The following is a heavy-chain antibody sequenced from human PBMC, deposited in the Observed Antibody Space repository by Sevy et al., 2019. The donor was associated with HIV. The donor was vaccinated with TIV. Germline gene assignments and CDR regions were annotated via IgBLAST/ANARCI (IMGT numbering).Heavy chain of an antibody. CDR3: ARAITIFGLTIMLDP. V-gene: IGHV6-1*01. CDR1: GDSVSSSSVA. Sequence: SQTLSLTCTISGDSVSSSSVAWNWIRQSPSRGLEWLGRTYYRSKWYNDYALSVKNRINISPDTSKNQLSLQLNSVTPEDTAVYYCARAITIFGLTIMLDPWGLGTLVTVSS. D-gene: IGHD3-3*01. J-gene: IGHJ5*02. CDR2: TYYRSKWYN.